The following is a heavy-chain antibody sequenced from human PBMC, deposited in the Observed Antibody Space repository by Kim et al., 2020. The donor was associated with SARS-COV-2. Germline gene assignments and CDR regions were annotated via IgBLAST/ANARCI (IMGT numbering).Heavy chain of an antibody. D-gene: IGHD3-10*01. Sequence: GGSLRLSCAASGFTFSSYAMHWVRQAPGKGLEWVAVISYDGSNKYYADSVKGRFTISRDNSKNTLYLQMNSLRAEDTAVYYCAREGGVRGVISGYGMDV. CDR1: GFTFSSYA. V-gene: IGHV3-30*04. J-gene: IGHJ6*01. CDR2: ISYDGSNK. CDR3: AREGGVRGVISGYGMDV.